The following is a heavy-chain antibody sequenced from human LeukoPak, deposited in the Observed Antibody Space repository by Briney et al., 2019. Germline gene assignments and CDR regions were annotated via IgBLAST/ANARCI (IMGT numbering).Heavy chain of an antibody. J-gene: IGHJ4*02. V-gene: IGHV3-21*04. Sequence: GGSLRLSCAASGFTFSNHDMNWVRQAPGKGLEWISSIDTDGTYIHYADSVRGRFTISRDNAKNSVFLQLTSLAVEDTAVYYCAKRDGSSWCFEYWGQGTLVTVSS. CDR2: IDTDGTYI. D-gene: IGHD6-13*01. CDR1: GFTFSNHD. CDR3: AKRDGSSWCFEY.